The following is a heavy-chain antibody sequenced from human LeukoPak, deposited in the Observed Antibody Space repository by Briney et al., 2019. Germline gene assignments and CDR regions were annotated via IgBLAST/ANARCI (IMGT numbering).Heavy chain of an antibody. CDR3: ATIGSSGTWAFDY. CDR1: GASISRSASY. D-gene: IGHD3-10*01. V-gene: IGHV4-39*07. CDR2: IDYSGNT. J-gene: IGHJ4*02. Sequence: SETLSLTCTVSGASISRSASYWGWIRPPPGKGLEWIGSIDYSGNTYYNPSLKSRVTISVDTSKNQFSLKLTSLTAADTAVYYCATIGSSGTWAFDYWGQGTLVTVSS.